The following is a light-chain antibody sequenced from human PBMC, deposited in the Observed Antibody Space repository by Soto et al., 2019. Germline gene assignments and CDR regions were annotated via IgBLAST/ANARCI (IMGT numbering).Light chain of an antibody. Sequence: EIVLTQSPATLSLSPGERATLSCRASQSVTTYLAWYQHKPGQAPRLLIYDASNRATGIPARFSGSGSGTDFTLTISSPEPEDFAVYYCQQRSNWPPTLTFGGGTKVDIK. V-gene: IGKV3-11*01. J-gene: IGKJ4*01. CDR2: DAS. CDR3: QQRSNWPPTLT. CDR1: QSVTTY.